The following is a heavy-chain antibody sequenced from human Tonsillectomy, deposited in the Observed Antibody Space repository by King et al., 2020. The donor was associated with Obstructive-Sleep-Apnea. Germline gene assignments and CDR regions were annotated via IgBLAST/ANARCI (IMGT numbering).Heavy chain of an antibody. CDR3: AIFLSTGVIY. V-gene: IGHV3-74*01. J-gene: IGHJ4*02. Sequence: VQLVEFGGGLVQPVGSLRLSFGASEFTFMNYWMHWVLQVAGKGRVWVLRINIEGFSTCYADSVKGRFTISRDNAKNTLYLQMNSLRAEDTAVYYCAIFLSTGVIYWGQGTLVTVSS. CDR1: EFTFMNYW. CDR2: INIEGFST. D-gene: IGHD2-8*02.